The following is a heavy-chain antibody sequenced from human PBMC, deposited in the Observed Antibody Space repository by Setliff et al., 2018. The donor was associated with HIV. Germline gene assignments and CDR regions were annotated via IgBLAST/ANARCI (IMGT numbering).Heavy chain of an antibody. J-gene: IGHJ6*03. CDR3: ARRRLEYCGGDCYYYYMDF. D-gene: IGHD2-21*01. V-gene: IGHV1-18*01. CDR1: GYTFTTFG. Sequence: ASLMVSCKASGYTFTTFGISWLRQAPGQEPEWMGSISAHDGKKNYGQKFHGRLSMSTDTSASTAYMGLRSLRPGDTAIYYCARRRLEYCGGDCYYYYMDFWGKGTTVTVSS. CDR2: ISAHDGKK.